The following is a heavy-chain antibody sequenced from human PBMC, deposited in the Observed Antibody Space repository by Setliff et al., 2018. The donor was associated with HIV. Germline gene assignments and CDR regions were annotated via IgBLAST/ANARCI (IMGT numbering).Heavy chain of an antibody. D-gene: IGHD6-19*01. CDR1: GESFSGYF. Sequence: SETLSLTCAVYGESFSGYFWSWIRQPPGKGLEWIGEINHSGSTNYNPSLKSRVTISVDTSKKQFSLNVTSVTAADTAVYYCARLAYSSGWSPSYYFDYWGQGTLVTGSS. J-gene: IGHJ4*02. CDR3: ARLAYSSGWSPSYYFDY. CDR2: INHSGST. V-gene: IGHV4-34*01.